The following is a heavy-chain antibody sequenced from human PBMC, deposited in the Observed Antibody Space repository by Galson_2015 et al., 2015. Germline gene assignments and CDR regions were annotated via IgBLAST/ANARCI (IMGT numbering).Heavy chain of an antibody. Sequence: SLRLSCAASGFNFSRYEMNWVRQAPGKGLVWVSRINSDGSSTSYADSVKGRFTISRDNAKNTLYLQMNSLRAEDTAVYYCASSLSQSYDYIWGSYRYTGGDAFDIWGQGTMVTVSS. CDR3: ASSLSQSYDYIWGSYRYTGGDAFDI. V-gene: IGHV3-74*01. CDR2: INSDGSST. CDR1: GFNFSRYE. J-gene: IGHJ3*02. D-gene: IGHD3-16*02.